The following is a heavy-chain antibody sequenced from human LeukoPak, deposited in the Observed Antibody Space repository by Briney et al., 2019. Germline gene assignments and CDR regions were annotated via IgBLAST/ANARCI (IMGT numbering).Heavy chain of an antibody. V-gene: IGHV4-59*01. CDR2: IYYSGST. J-gene: IGHJ4*02. D-gene: IGHD6-13*01. Sequence: SETLSLTCTVSGGSISSYYWSWIRQPPGKGLEWIGYIYYSGSTNYNPSLKSRVTISVDTSKNQFSLKLSSVTAADTAVYYCARGSRSSSWFEIDYWGQGTLVTVSS. CDR3: ARGSRSSSWFEIDY. CDR1: GGSISSYY.